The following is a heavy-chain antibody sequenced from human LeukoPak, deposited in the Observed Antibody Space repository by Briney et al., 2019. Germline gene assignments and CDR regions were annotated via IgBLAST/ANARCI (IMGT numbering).Heavy chain of an antibody. V-gene: IGHV1-69*13. Sequence: SVKVSCKASGGTFSSYAISWVRQAPGQGLEWMGGIIPIFGTANYAQKFQGRVTITADESTSTAYMELSSLRSEDTAVYYCARVGRYYYDSSGYWSGDYWGQGILVTVSS. CDR3: ARVGRYYYDSSGYWSGDY. J-gene: IGHJ4*02. D-gene: IGHD3-22*01. CDR1: GGTFSSYA. CDR2: IIPIFGTA.